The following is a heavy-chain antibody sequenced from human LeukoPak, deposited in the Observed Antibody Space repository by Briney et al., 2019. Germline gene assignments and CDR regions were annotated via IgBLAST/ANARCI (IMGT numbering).Heavy chain of an antibody. Sequence: SETLSLTCAVYGGTFSGYYWSWIRQPPGKRLEWVGESNDSGGTNYNPSLKSRVTISADKSKNQVSLKLTSVTAADTAVYYCARSLDSSGYYFYYWGQGTLVTVSS. J-gene: IGHJ4*02. D-gene: IGHD3-22*01. V-gene: IGHV4-34*01. CDR3: ARSLDSSGYYFYY. CDR1: GGTFSGYY. CDR2: SNDSGGT.